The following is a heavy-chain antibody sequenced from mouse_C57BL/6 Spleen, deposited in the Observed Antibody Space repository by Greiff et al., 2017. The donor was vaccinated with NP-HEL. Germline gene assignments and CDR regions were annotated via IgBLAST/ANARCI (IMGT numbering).Heavy chain of an antibody. CDR2: IYPGSGST. J-gene: IGHJ2*01. D-gene: IGHD1-1*01. V-gene: IGHV1-55*01. CDR3: ERSGTVVATYYFDY. CDR1: GYTFTSYW. Sequence: QVQLQQSGAELVKPGASVKMSCTASGYTFTSYWITWVKQRPGQGLEWIGDIYPGSGSTNYNEKFKSKATLTVDTSSSTDYMQLSSLTSEDYEVYYCERSGTVVATYYFDYWGQGTTLTVSS.